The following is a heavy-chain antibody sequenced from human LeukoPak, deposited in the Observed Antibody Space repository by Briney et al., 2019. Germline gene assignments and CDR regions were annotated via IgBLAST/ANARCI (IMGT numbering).Heavy chain of an antibody. V-gene: IGHV1-69*13. CDR1: GGTFISYA. CDR3: ARERPLQDYYYGMDV. J-gene: IGHJ6*02. CDR2: IIPIFGTA. Sequence: SVKVSCKASGGTFISYAISWVRQAPGQGLEWMGGIIPIFGTANYAQKFQGRVTITADESTSTAYMELSSLRSEDTAVYYCARERPLQDYYYGMDVWGQGTTVTVSS.